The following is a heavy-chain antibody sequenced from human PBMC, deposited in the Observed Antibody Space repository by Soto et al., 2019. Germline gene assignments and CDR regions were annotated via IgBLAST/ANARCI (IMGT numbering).Heavy chain of an antibody. Sequence: SDTLSVTCTVSGGSISDISYCWGWIRQPPGKGLQWIGCMCYSGATYYHPSLKNRVTLSVDTSNNEFSLKLVSVTAPDTAVYYCARHKSGSDWLDPWGQGTLVTV. D-gene: IGHD2-15*01. CDR2: MCYSGAT. CDR1: GGSISDISYC. CDR3: ARHKSGSDWLDP. J-gene: IGHJ5*02. V-gene: IGHV4-39*01.